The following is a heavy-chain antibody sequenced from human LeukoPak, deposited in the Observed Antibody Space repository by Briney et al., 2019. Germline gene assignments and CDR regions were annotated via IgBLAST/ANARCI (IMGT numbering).Heavy chain of an antibody. D-gene: IGHD4-11*01. Sequence: PSETLSLTCAVSGVSISSGGYSWSWIRQPPGKGLEWIGYIYHSGSTYYNPSLKSRVTISVDRSKNQFSLKLSSVTAADTAVYYCASRYDYSNYIDYWGQGTLVTVSS. CDR3: ASRYDYSNYIDY. CDR2: IYHSGST. J-gene: IGHJ4*02. CDR1: GVSISSGGYS. V-gene: IGHV4-30-2*01.